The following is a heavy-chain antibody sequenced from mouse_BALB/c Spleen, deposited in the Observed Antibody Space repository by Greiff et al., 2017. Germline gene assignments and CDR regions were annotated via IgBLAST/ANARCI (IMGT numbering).Heavy chain of an antibody. CDR3: ARGVTTAPHYYAMDY. J-gene: IGHJ4*01. CDR1: GFTFSDYY. D-gene: IGHD1-2*01. V-gene: IGHV5-4*02. CDR2: ISDGGSYT. Sequence: EVQLVESGGGLVKPGGSLKLSCAASGFTFSDYYMYWVRQTPEKRLEWVATISDGGSYTYYPDSVKGRFTISRDNAKNNLYLQMSSLKSEDTAMYYCARGVTTAPHYYAMDYWGQGTSVTVSS.